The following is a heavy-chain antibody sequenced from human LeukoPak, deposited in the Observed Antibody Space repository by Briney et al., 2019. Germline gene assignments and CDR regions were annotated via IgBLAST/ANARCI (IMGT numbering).Heavy chain of an antibody. J-gene: IGHJ6*02. D-gene: IGHD5-18*01. Sequence: GGSLRLSCAASGFTFSDYYMSWIRQAPGKGLEWVSYISSSGSTIYYADSVKGRFTISRDNAKNSLYLQMNSLRAEDTAVYYCARGGVMVTTLHRYYYYGMDVWGQGTTVTVSS. CDR1: GFTFSDYY. CDR2: ISSSGSTI. V-gene: IGHV3-11*04. CDR3: ARGGVMVTTLHRYYYYGMDV.